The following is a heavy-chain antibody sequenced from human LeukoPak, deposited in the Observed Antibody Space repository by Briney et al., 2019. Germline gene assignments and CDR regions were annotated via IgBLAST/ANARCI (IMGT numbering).Heavy chain of an antibody. CDR3: ASSYSGSYPFDY. CDR2: IYTSDRT. V-gene: IGHV4-4*09. J-gene: IGHJ4*02. CDR1: GASISSYY. D-gene: IGHD1-26*01. Sequence: SETLSLTCNVSGASISSYYWNWIRQPPGKGLEWIGYIYTSDRTNYNPSLMSRVTMSVDTSKNHVSLNLTSVTAADTAVYYCASSYSGSYPFDYWGQGTLVTVSS.